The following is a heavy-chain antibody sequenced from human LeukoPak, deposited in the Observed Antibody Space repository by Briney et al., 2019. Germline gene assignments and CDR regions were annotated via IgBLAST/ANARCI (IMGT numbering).Heavy chain of an antibody. CDR2: IYFNVDT. CDR1: GGSIRSGDHY. V-gene: IGHV4-30-4*08. Sequence: SQTLSLTCIVSGGSIRSGDHYWSWIRQPPGKGLEWIGYIYFNVDTYYDPSLKSRLSISVDTSKILFSLNLSSVTAADTAVYYCARAGVVPAAISRGFDIWGQASVVTASS. CDR3: ARAGVVPAAISRGFDI. D-gene: IGHD2-2*02. J-gene: IGHJ3*02.